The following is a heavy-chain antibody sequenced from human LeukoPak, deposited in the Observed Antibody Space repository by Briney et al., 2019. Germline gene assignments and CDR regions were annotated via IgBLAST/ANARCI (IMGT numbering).Heavy chain of an antibody. D-gene: IGHD3-10*01. CDR1: GFTFSSYA. Sequence: GGSLRLSCAASGFTFSSYAMSWVRQAPGKGLEWVSAISGSGGSTYYADSVEGRFTISRDNSKNTLHLQMNSLRAEDTAVYYCAKVGWWFGEFGRFDPWGQGTLVTVSS. V-gene: IGHV3-23*01. J-gene: IGHJ5*02. CDR2: ISGSGGST. CDR3: AKVGWWFGEFGRFDP.